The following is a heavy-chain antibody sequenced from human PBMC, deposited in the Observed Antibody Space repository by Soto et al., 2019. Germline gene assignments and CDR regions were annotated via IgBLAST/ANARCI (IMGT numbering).Heavy chain of an antibody. CDR3: ARAGLGGNSEWVDY. CDR2: INPNSGGT. V-gene: IGHV1-2*04. Sequence: GASVKVSCKASGYTFTGYYMHWVRQAPGQGLEWMGWINPNSGGTNYAQKFQGWVTMTRDTSISTAYMELSRLRSDDTAVYYCARAGLGGNSEWVDYWGQGTLVTVSS. D-gene: IGHD2-21*02. CDR1: GYTFTGYY. J-gene: IGHJ4*02.